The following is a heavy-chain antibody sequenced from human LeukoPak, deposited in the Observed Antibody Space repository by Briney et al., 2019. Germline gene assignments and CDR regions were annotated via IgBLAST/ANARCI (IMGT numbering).Heavy chain of an antibody. D-gene: IGHD3-16*01. CDR2: ISGSGGST. Sequence: PGGSLRLSCAASGFTFSSYAMSWVRQAPGKGLEWVSAISGSGGSTYYADSVKGRFTISRDNSKNTLYLQMNSLRAEDTAVYYCAKERSYYDYVWGSYGPEFDYWGQGTLVTVSS. J-gene: IGHJ4*02. CDR3: AKERSYYDYVWGSYGPEFDY. CDR1: GFTFSSYA. V-gene: IGHV3-23*01.